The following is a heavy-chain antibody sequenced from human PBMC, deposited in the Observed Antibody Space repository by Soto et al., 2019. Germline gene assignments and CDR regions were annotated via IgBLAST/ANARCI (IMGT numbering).Heavy chain of an antibody. J-gene: IGHJ5*01. Sequence: PGGSLRLSCAASGFTFSDHYMDWVRQAPGKGLEWVGRTRNKANSYTTEFAASVKGRFTISRDDSKNSLYLHMTSLQTEDTAVYYCARGLWNGYYCCFDSWGQGTLVTVSS. CDR3: ARGLWNGYYCCFDS. CDR1: GFTFSDHY. D-gene: IGHD3-3*01. V-gene: IGHV3-72*01. CDR2: TRNKANSYTT.